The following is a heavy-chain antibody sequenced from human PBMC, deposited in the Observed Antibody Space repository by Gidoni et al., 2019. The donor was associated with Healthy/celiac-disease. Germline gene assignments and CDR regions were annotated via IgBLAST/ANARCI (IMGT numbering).Heavy chain of an antibody. D-gene: IGHD4-17*01. J-gene: IGHJ6*02. CDR3: ARDLYDYGDYVAPSDYYYYGMDV. Sequence: VRCRFTISRDNSKNTLYLQMNSLRAEDTAVYYCARDLYDYGDYVAPSDYYYYGMDVWGQGTTVTVSS. V-gene: IGHV3-66*01.